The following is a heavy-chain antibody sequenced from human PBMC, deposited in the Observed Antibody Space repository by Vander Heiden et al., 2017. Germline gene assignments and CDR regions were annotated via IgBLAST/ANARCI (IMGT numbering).Heavy chain of an antibody. J-gene: IGHJ4*02. CDR2: ISGSGGST. CDR1: GFTFRSYA. Sequence: EVQLLESGGGLVQPGGSLRLSCAASGFTFRSYAMRWVRQAPGKGLEWVSAISGSGGSTYYADSVKGRFTISRDNSKNTLYLQMNSLRAEDTAVYYCAKDLLRYSSSTGRGDYWGQGTLVTVSS. CDR3: AKDLLRYSSSTGRGDY. V-gene: IGHV3-23*01. D-gene: IGHD6-6*01.